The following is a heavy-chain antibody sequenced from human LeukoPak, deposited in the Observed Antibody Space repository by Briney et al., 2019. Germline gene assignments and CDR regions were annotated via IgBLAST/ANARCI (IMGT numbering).Heavy chain of an antibody. CDR2: ISDSGTTK. Sequence: GGSLRLSCAASGFTFSSYEMNWVRQAPGKGLEWVSYISDSGTTKYYADSVKGRFTISRDNAKNSLYLQMNSLRDEDTAVYYCARHDDSGYYLFDYWGQGTLVTVSS. V-gene: IGHV3-48*03. CDR3: ARHDDSGYYLFDY. CDR1: GFTFSSYE. J-gene: IGHJ4*02. D-gene: IGHD3-22*01.